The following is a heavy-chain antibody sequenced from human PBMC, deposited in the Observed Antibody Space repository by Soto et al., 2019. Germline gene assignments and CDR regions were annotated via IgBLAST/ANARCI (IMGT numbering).Heavy chain of an antibody. CDR1: GFTFSSYG. Sequence: GGSLRLSCAASGFTFSSYGMHWVRQAPGKGLEWVAVIWYDGSNKYYADSVKGRFTISRDNSKNTLYLQMNSLRAEDTAVYYCANIAAAGPDYYYGMDVWGQGTTVTVSS. CDR3: ANIAAAGPDYYYGMDV. CDR2: IWYDGSNK. J-gene: IGHJ6*02. D-gene: IGHD6-13*01. V-gene: IGHV3-33*06.